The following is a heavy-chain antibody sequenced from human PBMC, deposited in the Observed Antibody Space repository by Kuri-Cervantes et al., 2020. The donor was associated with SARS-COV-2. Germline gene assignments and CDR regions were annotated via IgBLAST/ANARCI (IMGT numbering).Heavy chain of an antibody. CDR3: ARLGARTFDY. CDR2: IYHSGST. Sequence: SETLSLTCTVSGYSISSGYYWGGIRQPPGKGLEWVGSIYHSGSTYYPPSLKRRVTISVDTYKNQFSLKLSSVTAADPAVYYCARLGARTFDYWGQGTLVTVSS. V-gene: IGHV4-38-2*02. CDR1: GYSISSGYY. J-gene: IGHJ4*02.